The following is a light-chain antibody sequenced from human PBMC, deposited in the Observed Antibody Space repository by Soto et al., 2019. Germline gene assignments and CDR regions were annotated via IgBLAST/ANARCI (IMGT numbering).Light chain of an antibody. V-gene: IGLV2-14*01. Sequence: QSALTQPASVSGSPGQSITISCTGTSSDIGGYNYVSWYQQHPRKAPKLLIYDVANRPSGVSNRFSGSKSGNTASLTISGLQAEDEGDYYCSSSTSSATVIFGGGTKLTVL. CDR1: SSDIGGYNY. CDR2: DVA. J-gene: IGLJ2*01. CDR3: SSSTSSATVI.